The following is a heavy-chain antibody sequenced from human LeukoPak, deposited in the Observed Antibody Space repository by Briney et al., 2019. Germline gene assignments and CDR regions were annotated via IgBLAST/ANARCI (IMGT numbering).Heavy chain of an antibody. D-gene: IGHD3-22*01. Sequence: PSETLSLTCTVSGGSISRSSYYWGWIRQPPGKGLEWIGSIYYSGSTYYNPSLKSRVTISVDMSKNQFSLKLSSVTAADTAVYYCARVSGITMIVVVPEDGFDIWGQGTMVTVSS. CDR2: IYYSGST. V-gene: IGHV4-39*01. CDR1: GGSISRSSYY. J-gene: IGHJ3*02. CDR3: ARVSGITMIVVVPEDGFDI.